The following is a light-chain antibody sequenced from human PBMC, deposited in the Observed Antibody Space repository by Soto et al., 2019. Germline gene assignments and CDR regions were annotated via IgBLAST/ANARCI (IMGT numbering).Light chain of an antibody. CDR3: QQYNNWPHT. V-gene: IGKV3-15*01. Sequence: EIVMTQSPATLSVSPGERATLSCRASQSVSSNLAWYQQKPGQAPRLLIYGASTRATDIPATFSGSGSGTEFTLTISSLQSEDFAVYYCQQYNNWPHTFGGGTKVEIK. CDR1: QSVSSN. J-gene: IGKJ4*01. CDR2: GAS.